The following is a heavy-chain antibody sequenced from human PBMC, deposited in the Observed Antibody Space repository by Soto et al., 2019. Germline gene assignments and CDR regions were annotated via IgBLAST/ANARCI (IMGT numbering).Heavy chain of an antibody. V-gene: IGHV3-21*01. D-gene: IGHD5-18*01. CDR1: GFTFSSYS. Sequence: EVQLVESGGGLVKPGGSLRLSCAASGFTFSSYSMNWVRQAPGKGLEWVSSISSSSSYIYYADSVKGRFTISRDNAKNSLYLQMNSVRAEDTAVYYCARDKSRGYSYFDAFDIWGQGTMVTVSS. CDR3: ARDKSRGYSYFDAFDI. J-gene: IGHJ3*02. CDR2: ISSSSSYI.